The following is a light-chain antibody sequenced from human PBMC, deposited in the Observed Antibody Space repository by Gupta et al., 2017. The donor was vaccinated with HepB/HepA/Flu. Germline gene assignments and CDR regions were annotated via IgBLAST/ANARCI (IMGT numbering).Light chain of an antibody. V-gene: IGLV2-14*03. CDR3: SSYTSSSVV. CDR1: SSDVGGYNY. CDR2: DVS. J-gene: IGLJ2*01. Sequence: QSALTQPASVSGSPGQSIPLSCTGTSSDVGGYNYVSWYQQHPGKAPKLMIYDVSNRPSGVSNRFSGSKSGNTASLTISGLQAEDEADYYCSSYTSSSVVFGGGTKLTVL.